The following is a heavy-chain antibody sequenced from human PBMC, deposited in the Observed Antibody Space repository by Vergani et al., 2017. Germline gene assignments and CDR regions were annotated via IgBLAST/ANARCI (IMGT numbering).Heavy chain of an antibody. CDR2: INAGNGNT. D-gene: IGHD2-15*01. Sequence: QVQLVQSGAEVKKPGASVKVSCKASGYTFTSYAMHWARQAPGQRLEWMGWINAGNGNTKYSQKFQGRVTITRDTSASTAYMELSSLRSEDTAVYYCARTRGYCSGGSCPLGYWGQGTLVTVSS. J-gene: IGHJ4*02. V-gene: IGHV1-3*01. CDR3: ARTRGYCSGGSCPLGY. CDR1: GYTFTSYA.